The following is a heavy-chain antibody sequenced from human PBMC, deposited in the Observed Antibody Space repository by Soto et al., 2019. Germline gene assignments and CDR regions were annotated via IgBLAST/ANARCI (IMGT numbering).Heavy chain of an antibody. V-gene: IGHV3-23*01. J-gene: IGHJ4*02. D-gene: IGHD6-19*01. CDR1: GFTFSSYA. CDR2: ISGSGGST. CDR3: AKSKWLVLEFDY. Sequence: EVQLLESGGGLVQPGGSLRLSCAASGFTFSSYAMSWVRQAPGKGLEWVSAISGSGGSTYYADSVKGRFTISRDNSKNTLYLQMNSPRAEDTAVYYCAKSKWLVLEFDYWGQGTLVTVSS.